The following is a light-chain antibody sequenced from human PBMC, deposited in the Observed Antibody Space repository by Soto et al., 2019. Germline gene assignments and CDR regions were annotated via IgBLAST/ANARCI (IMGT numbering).Light chain of an antibody. CDR1: QSITAR. CDR2: DAS. CDR3: QQYDSYWT. Sequence: DIQMTQSPSTLSASVGDRVTITCRASQSITARVAWYQQKPGKAPRLLIYDASSLDRGVPSRFSGSGSGTEFTLTISSLQPDDFGTYYCQQYDSYWTFGQGTKVEIK. V-gene: IGKV1-5*01. J-gene: IGKJ1*01.